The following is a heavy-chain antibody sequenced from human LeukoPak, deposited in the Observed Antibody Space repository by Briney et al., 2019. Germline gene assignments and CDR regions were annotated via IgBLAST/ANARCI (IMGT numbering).Heavy chain of an antibody. CDR2: VIPIFGTA. Sequence: SVKVSCKASGGTFSSYAISWVRQAPGQGLEWMGGVIPIFGTANYAQKFQGRVTITADESTSTAYMELSSLRSEDTAVYYCASPYRRDIVVVPAAIYYFDYWGQGTLVTVSS. J-gene: IGHJ4*02. D-gene: IGHD2-2*01. CDR3: ASPYRRDIVVVPAAIYYFDY. V-gene: IGHV1-69*13. CDR1: GGTFSSYA.